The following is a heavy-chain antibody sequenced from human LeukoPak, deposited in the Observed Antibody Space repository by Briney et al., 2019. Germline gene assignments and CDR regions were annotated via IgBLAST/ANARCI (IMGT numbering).Heavy chain of an antibody. J-gene: IGHJ5*02. CDR1: GFTFSSSG. Sequence: PGGSLRLSCAASGFTFSSSGMHWVRQAPGQGLEWMGWINPNSGGTNYAQKFQGRVTMTRDTSISTAYMELSRLRSDDTAVYYCARSIAVAEWFDPWGQGTLVTVSS. CDR3: ARSIAVAEWFDP. V-gene: IGHV1-2*02. CDR2: INPNSGGT. D-gene: IGHD6-19*01.